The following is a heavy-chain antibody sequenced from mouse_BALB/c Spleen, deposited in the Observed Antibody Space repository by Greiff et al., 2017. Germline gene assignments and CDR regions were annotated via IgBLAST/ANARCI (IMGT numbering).Heavy chain of an antibody. D-gene: IGHD2-4*01. Sequence: EVKLVESGGGLVQPGGSRKLSCAASGFTFSSFGMHWVRQAPEKGLEWVAYISSGSSTIYYADTVKGRFTISRDNPKNTLFLQMTSLRSEDTAMYYCARSGDYAFYAMDYWGQGTSVTVSS. CDR1: GFTFSSFG. V-gene: IGHV5-17*02. CDR3: ARSGDYAFYAMDY. CDR2: ISSGSSTI. J-gene: IGHJ4*01.